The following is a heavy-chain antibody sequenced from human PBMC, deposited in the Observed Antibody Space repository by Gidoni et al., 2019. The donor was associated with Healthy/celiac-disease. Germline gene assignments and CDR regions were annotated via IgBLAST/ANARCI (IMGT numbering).Heavy chain of an antibody. CDR3: ARPYYDILTGYYGDAFDI. CDR2: IYYSGST. J-gene: IGHJ3*02. Sequence: QLQLQESGPGLVKPSETLSLTCTVSGCSISSSSYYWGWIRQPPGKGLEWIGSIYYSGSTYYNPSLKSRVTISVDTSKNQFSLKLSFVTAADTAVYYCARPYYDILTGYYGDAFDIWGQGTMVTVSS. CDR1: GCSISSSSYY. V-gene: IGHV4-39*01. D-gene: IGHD3-9*01.